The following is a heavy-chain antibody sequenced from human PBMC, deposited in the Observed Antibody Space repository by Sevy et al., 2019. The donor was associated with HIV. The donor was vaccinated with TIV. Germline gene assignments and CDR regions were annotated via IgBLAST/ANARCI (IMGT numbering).Heavy chain of an antibody. D-gene: IGHD6-13*01. CDR3: ARYRRGAAGLGPPSYFDY. V-gene: IGHV3-53*01. J-gene: IGHJ4*02. CDR2: LYTGGSA. Sequence: GGSLRLSCAVSGFTVSSSYMSWVRQAPGKGLEWVSILYTGGSAYYADSVKGRFTVSRDNSKNTLYLQMNSLRAEDTAAYYCARYRRGAAGLGPPSYFDYWGQGTLVTVSS. CDR1: GFTVSSSY.